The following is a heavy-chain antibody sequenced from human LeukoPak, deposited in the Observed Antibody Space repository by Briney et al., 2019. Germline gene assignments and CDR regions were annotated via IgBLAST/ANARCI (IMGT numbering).Heavy chain of an antibody. CDR3: ARNIPDYYYYYMDV. CDR1: GFTVSSNY. J-gene: IGHJ6*03. Sequence: GGSLRLSCAASGFTVSSNYMNWVRQAPGKGLEWVSVIYSGGSTYYAGSVKGRFTISRDNSKNTLYLQMNSLRAEDTAVYYCARNIPDYYYYYMDVWGKGTTVTISS. V-gene: IGHV3-66*01. D-gene: IGHD1/OR15-1a*01. CDR2: IYSGGST.